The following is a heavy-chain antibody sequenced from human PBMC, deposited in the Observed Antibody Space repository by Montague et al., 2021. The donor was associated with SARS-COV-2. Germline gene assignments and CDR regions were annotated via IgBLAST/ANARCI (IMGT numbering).Heavy chain of an antibody. D-gene: IGHD2-15*01. V-gene: IGHV3-21*01. Sequence: SLRLSCAASGFTFSSYTMHWVRQAPGKGLEWVSCISSNSSNIYYADSVKGRFTISRDNAKNSLYLQMNSLRAEDTALYYCARVARKDCCGGYHFDYWGQGTLVTVSS. CDR2: ISSNSSNI. CDR1: GFTFSSYT. CDR3: ARVARKDCCGGYHFDY. J-gene: IGHJ4*02.